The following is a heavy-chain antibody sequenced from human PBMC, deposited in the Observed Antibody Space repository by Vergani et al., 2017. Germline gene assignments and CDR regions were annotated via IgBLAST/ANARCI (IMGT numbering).Heavy chain of an antibody. V-gene: IGHV3-33*06. CDR1: GFTFSSYG. Sequence: QVQLVESGGGVVQPGRSLRLSCAASGFTFSSYGMHWVRQAPGKGLKWVAVIWYDGSNKYYADSVKGRFTISRDNSKNTLYLQMNSLRAEDTAVYYCAKSDTALISYFDYWGQGTLVTVSS. CDR3: AKSDTALISYFDY. D-gene: IGHD5-18*01. J-gene: IGHJ4*02. CDR2: IWYDGSNK.